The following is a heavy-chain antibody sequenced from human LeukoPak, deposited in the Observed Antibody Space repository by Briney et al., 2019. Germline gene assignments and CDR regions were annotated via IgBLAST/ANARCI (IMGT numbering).Heavy chain of an antibody. Sequence: PSETLSLTCTVSGGSITNYYWSWIRQPPGKRLEWIGYTHHSGSTNYNPSLESRVTISVDASKNQFSLKLNSLTAAGTAVYYCTRGPTSDRYVSPLDYWGQGTLVTVSS. CDR1: GGSITNYY. CDR3: TRGPTSDRYVSPLDY. D-gene: IGHD2-2*01. CDR2: THHSGST. J-gene: IGHJ4*02. V-gene: IGHV4-59*01.